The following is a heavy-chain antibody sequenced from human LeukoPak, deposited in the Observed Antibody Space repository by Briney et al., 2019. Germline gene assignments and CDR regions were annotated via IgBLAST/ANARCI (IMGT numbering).Heavy chain of an antibody. CDR1: GYTFTSYD. J-gene: IGHJ4*02. V-gene: IGHV1-8*03. Sequence: ASVKVSCKASGYTFTSYDINCVRQATGQGLEWMGWMNPNSGNTGYAQKFQGRVTITRNASISTAYMELSSLRSEDTAVYYCASIVVVPAAIPLDYWGQGTLVTVSS. D-gene: IGHD2-2*02. CDR3: ASIVVVPAAIPLDY. CDR2: MNPNSGNT.